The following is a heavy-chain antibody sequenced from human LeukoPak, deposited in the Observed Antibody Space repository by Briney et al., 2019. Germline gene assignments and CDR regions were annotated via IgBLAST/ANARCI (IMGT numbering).Heavy chain of an antibody. D-gene: IGHD3-10*01. V-gene: IGHV3-23*01. CDR2: ISGSGGST. Sequence: GGSLRLSCAASGFTFSSYAMSWVGQAPGKGLEWVSAISGSGGSTYYADSVKGRFTISRDNSKNTLYLQMNSLRADDTAVYYCAKAPNYYGSGSYHSYYYGIDVCGKGTTVTVSS. CDR1: GFTFSSYA. J-gene: IGHJ6*04. CDR3: AKAPNYYGSGSYHSYYYGIDV.